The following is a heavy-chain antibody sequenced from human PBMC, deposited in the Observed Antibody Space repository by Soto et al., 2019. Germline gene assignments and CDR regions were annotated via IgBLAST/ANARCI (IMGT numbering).Heavy chain of an antibody. D-gene: IGHD2-15*01. CDR3: ARGDCVGGTCYSLAGSFYYYMDV. CDR1: GFTFSNYW. V-gene: IGHV3-74*02. CDR2: INSDGSVS. Sequence: EVQLVESGGGLVQPGGSLRLSCAASGFTFSNYWMYWVRQAPGKGLEWVSRINSDGSVSSYADSVKGRLTISRDNVKNTLYLQMDSLRAADTAVDYCARGDCVGGTCYSLAGSFYYYMDVWGKGTTVTVFS. J-gene: IGHJ6*03.